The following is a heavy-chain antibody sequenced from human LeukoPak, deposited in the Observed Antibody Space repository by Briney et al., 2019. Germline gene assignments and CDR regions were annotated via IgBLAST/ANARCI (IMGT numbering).Heavy chain of an antibody. J-gene: IGHJ4*02. CDR3: ARASDYDFWSGYFDY. D-gene: IGHD3-3*01. CDR2: IIPIFGTA. CDR1: GGTFSSYA. V-gene: IGHV1-69*13. Sequence: ASVKVSCKASGGTFSSYAIGWVRQAPGQGLEWMGGIIPIFGTANYAQKFQGRVTITADESTSTAYMELSSLRSEDTAVYYCARASDYDFWSGYFDYWGQGTLVTVSS.